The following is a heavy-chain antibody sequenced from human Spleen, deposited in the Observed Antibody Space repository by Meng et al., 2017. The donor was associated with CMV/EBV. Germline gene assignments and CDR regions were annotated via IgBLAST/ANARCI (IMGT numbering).Heavy chain of an antibody. Sequence: GESLKISCAASGFTFRLYVVSWVRQAPGKGLEWVSAISGTGGSTHYADSVKGRFTISRDNSKNTLYLQMNSLRAEDTAVYYCAKRRGSSGSYSDDAFDIWGQGTMVTVSS. CDR1: GFTFRLYV. J-gene: IGHJ3*02. V-gene: IGHV3-23*01. CDR3: AKRRGSSGSYSDDAFDI. D-gene: IGHD3-10*01. CDR2: ISGTGGST.